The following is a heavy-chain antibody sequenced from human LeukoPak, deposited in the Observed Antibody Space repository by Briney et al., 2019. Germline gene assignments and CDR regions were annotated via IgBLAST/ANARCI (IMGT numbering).Heavy chain of an antibody. CDR3: ARDARDPYSSSSMGGAFDI. Sequence: ASVKVSCKASGYTFTSYAMNWVRQAPGQGLEWMGWISAYNGNTNYAQKLQGRVTMTTDTSTSTAYMELRSLRSDDTAVYYCARDARDPYSSSSMGGAFDIWGQGTMVTVSS. J-gene: IGHJ3*02. D-gene: IGHD6-13*01. V-gene: IGHV1-18*01. CDR2: ISAYNGNT. CDR1: GYTFTSYA.